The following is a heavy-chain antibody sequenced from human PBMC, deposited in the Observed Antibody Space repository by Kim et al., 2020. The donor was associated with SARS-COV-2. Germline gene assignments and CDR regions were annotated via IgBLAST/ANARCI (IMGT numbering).Heavy chain of an antibody. Sequence: SETLSLTCTVSGGSISSYYWSWIRQPPGKGLEWIGYIYYSGSTNYNPSLKSRVTISVDTSKNQFSLKLSSVTAADTAVYYCARELAYYDSHGVDIWGQGTMVTVSS. J-gene: IGHJ3*02. CDR3: ARELAYYDSHGVDI. D-gene: IGHD3-9*01. V-gene: IGHV4-59*01. CDR2: IYYSGST. CDR1: GGSISSYY.